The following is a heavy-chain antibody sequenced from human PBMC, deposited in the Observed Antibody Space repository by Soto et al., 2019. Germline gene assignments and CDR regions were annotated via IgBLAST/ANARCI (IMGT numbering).Heavy chain of an antibody. J-gene: IGHJ1*01. D-gene: IGHD2-21*02. V-gene: IGHV4-30-2*01. Sequence: ASETLSLTCAVSGGSISSGGYSWSWIRQPPGKGLEWIGYMYHSGSTYYNPSLKSRVTISIDRSKNQFSLKLSSVTAEDTAVYYCAKDPIYHEVVTANHWGQGTLVTVSS. CDR2: MYHSGST. CDR3: AKDPIYHEVVTANH. CDR1: GGSISSGGYS.